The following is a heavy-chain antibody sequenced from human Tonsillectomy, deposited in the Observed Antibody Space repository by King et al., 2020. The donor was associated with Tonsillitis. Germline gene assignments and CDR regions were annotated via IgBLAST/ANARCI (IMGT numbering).Heavy chain of an antibody. J-gene: IGHJ4*02. CDR1: GFTFSSYA. V-gene: IGHV3-23*04. CDR3: AKGSLRLLDSPVDW. Sequence: VQLVESGGGLVQPGGSLRLSCEASGFTFSSYAMNWVRQAPGKGLEWVSGISGTIGTTAYADSVKGRFSISRDISKNTVYLQMNSLRAEDTAVYYCAKGSLRLLDSPVDWWGQGTLVTVSS. D-gene: IGHD3/OR15-3a*01. CDR2: ISGTIGTT.